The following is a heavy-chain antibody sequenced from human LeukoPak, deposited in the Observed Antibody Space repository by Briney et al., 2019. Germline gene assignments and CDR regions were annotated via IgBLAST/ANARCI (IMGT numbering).Heavy chain of an antibody. CDR3: ARGNPDYYYYYMDV. Sequence: GGSLRLSCAASGFTFSSYWMHWVRQAPGKGLVWVSRINSDGSSTSYADSVKGRFTISRDNAKNTLYLQMNSLRAEDTAVYYCARGNPDYYYYYMDVWGKGTTVTVSS. CDR1: GFTFSSYW. V-gene: IGHV3-74*01. J-gene: IGHJ6*03. CDR2: INSDGSST.